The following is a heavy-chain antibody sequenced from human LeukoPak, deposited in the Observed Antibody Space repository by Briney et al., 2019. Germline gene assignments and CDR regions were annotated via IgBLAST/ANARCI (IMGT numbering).Heavy chain of an antibody. V-gene: IGHV3-48*03. CDR3: ASQKGRIAVAVDY. D-gene: IGHD6-19*01. CDR2: ISSSGSTT. CDR1: GFTFSSYE. Sequence: GGSLRLSCAASGFTFSSYEMNWVRQAPAKGLAWVSYISSSGSTTYYAASVKGRFTISRDNAKNSLYLQMNSLRVEDTAVYYCASQKGRIAVAVDYWGQGTLVTVSS. J-gene: IGHJ4*02.